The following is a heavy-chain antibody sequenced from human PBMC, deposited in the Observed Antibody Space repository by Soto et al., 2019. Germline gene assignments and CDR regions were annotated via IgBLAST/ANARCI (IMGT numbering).Heavy chain of an antibody. V-gene: IGHV4-39*01. CDR2: IYYSGST. CDR3: SSSDPGYSSSWYSSGWYWGSYYYYGVDD. J-gene: IGHJ6*02. CDR1: GSSISSSSYY. D-gene: IGHD6-13*01. Sequence: SEPLSLTCTVSGSSISSSSYYWGWIRQPPGKGLEWIGSIYYSGSTYYNPSLKSRVTISVDTSKNQFSLKLSSVTASDTAVYYCSSSDPGYSSSWYSSGWYWGSYYYYGVDDWGQGTPVTV.